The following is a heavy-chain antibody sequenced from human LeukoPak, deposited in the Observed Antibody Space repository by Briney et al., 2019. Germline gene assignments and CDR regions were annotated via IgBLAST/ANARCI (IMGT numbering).Heavy chain of an antibody. D-gene: IGHD3-10*01. J-gene: IGHJ4*02. CDR2: IYYSGST. V-gene: IGHV4-39*01. Sequence: PSETLSLTCTFSGGSISSSSYYWGWIRQPPGKGLEWIGCIYYSGSTYYNPSLKSRVTISVDTSKNQFSLKLSSVTAADTAVYYCARHGTQWFGELSCLDYWGQGTLVTVSS. CDR1: GGSISSSSYY. CDR3: ARHGTQWFGELSCLDY.